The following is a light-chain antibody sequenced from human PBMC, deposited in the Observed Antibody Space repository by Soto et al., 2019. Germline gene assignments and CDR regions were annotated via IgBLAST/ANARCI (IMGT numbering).Light chain of an antibody. CDR1: QSISSW. CDR2: KAS. J-gene: IGKJ2*01. Sequence: DIQMTQSPSTLSASVGDRVTITCRASQSISSWLAWYQQKPGKAPKILLYKASILEGGVPSKFSGSGSGTEFTLTNSSLQPDEFATYYCQHSNSTFGQGTKLEIK. V-gene: IGKV1-5*03. CDR3: QHSNST.